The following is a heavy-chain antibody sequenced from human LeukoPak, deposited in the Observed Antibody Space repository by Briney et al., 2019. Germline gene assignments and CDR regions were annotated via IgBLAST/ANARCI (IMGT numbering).Heavy chain of an antibody. CDR2: ISSSSSYI. Sequence: PGGSLRLSCAASGFTFSSYSMNWIRQAPGKGLEWVSSISSSSSYIYYADSVKGRFTISRDNAKNSLYLQMNSLRAEDTAVYYCARGPESSSSHYYYYYMDVWGKGTTVTVSS. J-gene: IGHJ6*03. D-gene: IGHD6-6*01. CDR3: ARGPESSSSHYYYYYMDV. V-gene: IGHV3-21*01. CDR1: GFTFSSYS.